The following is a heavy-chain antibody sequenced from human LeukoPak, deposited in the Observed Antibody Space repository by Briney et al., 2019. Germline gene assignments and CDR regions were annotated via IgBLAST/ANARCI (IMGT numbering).Heavy chain of an antibody. V-gene: IGHV1-2*02. D-gene: IGHD2-2*01. Sequence: ASVKVSCKASGYTFTGYYMHWVRQAPGQGLEWMGWIKPNSGGTNYAQKFQGRVTMTRDTSISTAYMELSRLRSDDTAVYYCASSGCSSTSCHNWFDPWGQGTLVTVSS. J-gene: IGHJ5*02. CDR1: GYTFTGYY. CDR3: ASSGCSSTSCHNWFDP. CDR2: IKPNSGGT.